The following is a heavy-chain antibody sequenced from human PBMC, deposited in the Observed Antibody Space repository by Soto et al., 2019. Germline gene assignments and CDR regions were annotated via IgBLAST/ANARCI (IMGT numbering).Heavy chain of an antibody. D-gene: IGHD2-2*01. CDR3: ARRPGSSLTQFDP. Sequence: ASVKVSCKASGYTFTSYAMHWVRQAPGQRLEWMGWINAGNGNTKYSQKFQGRVTITRDTSASTAYMELSSLRSEDTAVYYCARRPGSSLTQFDPWGQGTLVTVSS. CDR2: INAGNGNT. CDR1: GYTFTSYA. J-gene: IGHJ5*02. V-gene: IGHV1-3*01.